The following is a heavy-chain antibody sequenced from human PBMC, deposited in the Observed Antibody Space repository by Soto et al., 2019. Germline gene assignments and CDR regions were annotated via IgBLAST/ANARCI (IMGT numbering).Heavy chain of an antibody. Sequence: QVQLVQAGAEVKKPGASVKVSCKASGYTFTSYYMHWVRQAPGQGLEWMGIINPSGGSTSYAQKFQGRVTMTRDTSTSTVYMELSSLRCEDTAVYYWAVSYYEAGRHFDYWGQGTLVTVSS. CDR1: GYTFTSYY. J-gene: IGHJ4*02. CDR2: INPSGGST. CDR3: AVSYYEAGRHFDY. V-gene: IGHV1-46*01. D-gene: IGHD3-22*01.